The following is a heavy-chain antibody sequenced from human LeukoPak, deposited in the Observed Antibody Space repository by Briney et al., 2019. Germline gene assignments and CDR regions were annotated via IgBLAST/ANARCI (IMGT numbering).Heavy chain of an antibody. CDR2: IHYSGTT. CDR1: GGSIRSSYY. CDR3: ARARRYCTNGVCYTSWFDP. V-gene: IGHV4-39*07. J-gene: IGHJ5*02. Sequence: PSETLSLTCSVAGGSIRSSYYWGWIRQPPGKGLEWIGNIHYSGTTYYNPSLEGRVTISVDRSKNQFSLKLSSVTAADTAVYYCARARRYCTNGVCYTSWFDPWGQGTLVTVSS. D-gene: IGHD2-8*01.